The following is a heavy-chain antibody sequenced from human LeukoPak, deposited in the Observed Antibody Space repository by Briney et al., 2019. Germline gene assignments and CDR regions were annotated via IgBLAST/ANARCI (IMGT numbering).Heavy chain of an antibody. CDR1: GGSISSSSYY. CDR3: ARDRLRLYPTPTWFDP. J-gene: IGHJ5*01. CDR2: IYYSGST. D-gene: IGHD2-8*01. V-gene: IGHV4-39*07. Sequence: SETLSLTCTVSGGSISSSSYYWGWIRQPPGKGLEWIGSIYYSGSTYYNPSLKSRVTISVDTSKNQFSLKLSSVTAPDRAVFYCARDRLRLYPTPTWFDPWGKEPWSPSPQ.